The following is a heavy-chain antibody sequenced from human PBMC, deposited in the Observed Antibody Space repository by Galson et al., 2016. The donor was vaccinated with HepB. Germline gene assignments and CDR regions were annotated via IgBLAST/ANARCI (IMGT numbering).Heavy chain of an antibody. V-gene: IGHV4-61*01. CDR1: GGSVTSGSYF. CDR3: ARVHPRAVVLDY. D-gene: IGHD4-23*01. J-gene: IGHJ4*02. Sequence: SETLSLTCNVSGGSVTSGSYFWSWIRQPPGKGLEWIGYIYYSGSTNYNPSLKSRITISEGTTKSQFSLKLTSVTAEDTAVYYCARVHPRAVVLDYWGQGDLVAVSS. CDR2: IYYSGST.